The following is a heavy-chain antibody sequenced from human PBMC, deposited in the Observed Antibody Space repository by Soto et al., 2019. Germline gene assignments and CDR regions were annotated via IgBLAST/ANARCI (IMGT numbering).Heavy chain of an antibody. CDR2: FDPEDGET. J-gene: IGHJ4*02. Sequence: ASVKVSCKVSGYTLTELSMHWVRQAPGKGLEWMGGFDPEDGETIYAQKFQGRVTMTEDTSTDTAYMELSSLRSEDTAVYYCATSLRINIFGVVTAGFDYWGQGTLVTVSS. D-gene: IGHD3-3*01. V-gene: IGHV1-24*01. CDR3: ATSLRINIFGVVTAGFDY. CDR1: GYTLTELS.